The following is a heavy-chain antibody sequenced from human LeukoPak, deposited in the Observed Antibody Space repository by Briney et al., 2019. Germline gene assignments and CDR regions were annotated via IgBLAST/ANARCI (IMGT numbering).Heavy chain of an antibody. CDR3: ARASRGTATDY. J-gene: IGHJ4*02. CDR2: IYYSGST. Sequence: SQTLSLTCTVSGGSISSGGSYWSWIRQHPGKGLEWIGYIYYSGSTYYNPSLKSRVTISVDTSKNQFSLKLNSVTAADTAVYYCARASRGTATDYWGQGTLVTVSS. V-gene: IGHV4-31*03. CDR1: GGSISSGGSY. D-gene: IGHD6-13*01.